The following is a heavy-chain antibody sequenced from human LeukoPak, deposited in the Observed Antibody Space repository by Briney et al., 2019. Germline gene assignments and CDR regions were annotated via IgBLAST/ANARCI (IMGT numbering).Heavy chain of an antibody. J-gene: IGHJ4*02. V-gene: IGHV1-18*01. Sequence: ASVKVSCKASGYTFTSYGISWVRQAPGQGLEWMGWISPYNGNTNYAPKLQGRLTMTTDTSTSTAYMELRSLRSDDTAVYYCARDPAFRGAQMEYWGQGTLVTVSS. CDR2: ISPYNGNT. CDR1: GYTFTSYG. D-gene: IGHD3-10*01. CDR3: ARDPAFRGAQMEY.